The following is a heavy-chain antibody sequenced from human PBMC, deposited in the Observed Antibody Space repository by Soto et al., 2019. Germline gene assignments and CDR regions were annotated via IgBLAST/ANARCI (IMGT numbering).Heavy chain of an antibody. D-gene: IGHD2-15*01. J-gene: IGHJ4*02. CDR3: ARDKRGLYDY. Sequence: QVQLVESGGGVVQPGRSLRLSCEASGFTFSSYGMHWVRQAPGKGLEWVAVIWYDGSNKYYADSVKGRFTISRGNSKSTLYLQMNSLRAEDTAVYYCARDKRGLYDYWGQGTLVTVSS. V-gene: IGHV3-33*01. CDR1: GFTFSSYG. CDR2: IWYDGSNK.